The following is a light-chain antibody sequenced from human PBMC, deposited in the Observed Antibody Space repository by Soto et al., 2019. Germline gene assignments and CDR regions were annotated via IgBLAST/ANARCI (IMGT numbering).Light chain of an antibody. CDR2: VGTGGIVG. J-gene: IGLJ2*01. CDR1: SGYSNYK. V-gene: IGLV9-49*01. Sequence: QLVLTQPPSASASLGASVTLTCTLSSGYSNYKVDWYQQRPGKGPRFVMRVGTGGIVGFKGDGIPDRFSVLGSGLNRYLTIKNIQEEDESDYHCGADHGSGSNFVVFGGGTKLTVL. CDR3: GADHGSGSNFVV.